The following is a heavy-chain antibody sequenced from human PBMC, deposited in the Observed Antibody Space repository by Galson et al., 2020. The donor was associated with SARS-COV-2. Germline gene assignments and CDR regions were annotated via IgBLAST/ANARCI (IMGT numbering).Heavy chain of an antibody. CDR1: GGSFSGYY. V-gene: IGHV4-34*01. CDR2: INHSGST. J-gene: IGHJ4*02. D-gene: IGHD3-16*02. Sequence: SETLSLTCAVYGGSFSGYYWSWIRQPPGKGLEWIGEINHSGSTNFNPSLKSRVTISVDTSKNQFSLKLSSVTAADTAVYYCARGRSVWGSYRPGFDYWGQGTLVTVSS. CDR3: ARGRSVWGSYRPGFDY.